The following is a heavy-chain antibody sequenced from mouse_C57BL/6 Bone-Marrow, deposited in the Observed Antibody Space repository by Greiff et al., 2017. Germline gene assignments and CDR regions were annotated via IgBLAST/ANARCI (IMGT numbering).Heavy chain of an antibody. D-gene: IGHD1-1*02. V-gene: IGHV1-69*01. CDR1: GYTFTSYW. J-gene: IGHJ3*01. CDR3: ARGGLFAY. CDR2: IDPSDSYT. Sequence: QVQLQQSGAELVMPGASVKLSCKASGYTFTSYWMHWVKQRPGQGLEWIGEIDPSDSYTNYNQKFKGKSTLTVDKSSSTAYMQLSSLTSEDSAVYYCARGGLFAYWGQGTLVTVSA.